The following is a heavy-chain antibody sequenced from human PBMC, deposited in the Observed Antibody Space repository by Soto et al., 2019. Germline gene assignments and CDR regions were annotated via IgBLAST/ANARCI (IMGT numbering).Heavy chain of an antibody. V-gene: IGHV3-30*18. CDR1: GFTFRNYG. CDR2: MSYDGSEK. CDR3: AKVPSDRGYYYYGMDV. Sequence: QVQLVESGGGVVQPGRSLTLSCTASGFTFRNYGMHWVRQAPGKGLEGVAVMSYDGSEKYYADSAKGRFTISRDNSKNTPYLHMTSLGVEDTAVYYCAKVPSDRGYYYYGMDVWGQGTTVTVSS. D-gene: IGHD3-10*01. J-gene: IGHJ6*02.